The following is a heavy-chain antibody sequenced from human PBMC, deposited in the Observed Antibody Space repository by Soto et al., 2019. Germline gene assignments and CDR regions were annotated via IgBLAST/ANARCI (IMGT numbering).Heavy chain of an antibody. V-gene: IGHV1-46*01. CDR1: GYTFTSYY. CDR2: INPSGGST. Sequence: ASVKVSCKASGYTFTSYYMHWVRQAPGQGLEWMGIINPSGGSTSYAQKFQGRVTMTRDTSTSTVYMELSSLRSEDTAVYYCARDHPSRYYYYYGMDVWGQGTTVTVSS. J-gene: IGHJ6*02. CDR3: ARDHPSRYYYYYGMDV.